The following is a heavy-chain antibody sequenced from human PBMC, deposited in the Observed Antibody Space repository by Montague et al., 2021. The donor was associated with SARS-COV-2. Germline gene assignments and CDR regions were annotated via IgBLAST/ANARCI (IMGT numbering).Heavy chain of an antibody. CDR3: VRHPQYDGLNGPPDF. D-gene: IGHD3-9*01. CDR1: GVSVTDYY. Sequence: SETLSLTCTVSGVSVTDYYWSWIRQPPGKGLEWLGGVLYNKGTNFNPSLKSRVAISVDTSKNQFSLRLTSVTAADTAFYYCVRHPQYDGLNGPPDFWGQGTLVTVSS. V-gene: IGHV4-59*08. J-gene: IGHJ4*02. CDR2: VLYNKGT.